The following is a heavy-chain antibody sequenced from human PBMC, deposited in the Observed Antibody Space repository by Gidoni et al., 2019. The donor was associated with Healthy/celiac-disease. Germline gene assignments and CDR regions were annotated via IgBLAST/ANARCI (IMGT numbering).Heavy chain of an antibody. V-gene: IGHV4-34*01. Sequence: QVQLQQWGAGLLTPSETLSLTCAIYGGSFSGDYWSWIRQPPGRGLEWIGELNHSGSTNYNPSLKSRVTISVDTSKNQCSLKLSSVTAADTAVYYCAREVGYFDCLHYFDYWGQGTLVTVSS. CDR1: GGSFSGDY. CDR2: LNHSGST. D-gene: IGHD3-9*01. J-gene: IGHJ4*02. CDR3: AREVGYFDCLHYFDY.